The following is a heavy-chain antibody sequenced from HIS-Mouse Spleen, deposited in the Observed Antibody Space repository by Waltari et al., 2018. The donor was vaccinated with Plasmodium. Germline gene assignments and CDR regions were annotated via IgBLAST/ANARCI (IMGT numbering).Heavy chain of an antibody. D-gene: IGHD4-17*01. CDR1: WVPDDIHA. J-gene: IGHJ3*02. CDR2: IYSGGST. V-gene: IGHV3-53*01. CDR3: ASKTTVTNHAFDI. Sequence: EVQLVGSAGGLVQLGGSLSHYYAPAWVPDDIHAMSWVRQAPGKRLEWVSVIYSGGSTYYADSVKGRFTISRDNSKNTLYLQMNSLRAEDTAVYYCASKTTVTNHAFDIWGQGTMVTVSS.